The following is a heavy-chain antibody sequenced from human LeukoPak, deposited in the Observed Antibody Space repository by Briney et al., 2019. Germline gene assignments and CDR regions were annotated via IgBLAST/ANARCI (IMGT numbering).Heavy chain of an antibody. CDR2: VSSSGATI. V-gene: IGHV3-11*01. CDR1: GFTFSDYY. J-gene: IGHJ4*02. D-gene: IGHD4-17*01. Sequence: PGGSLRLSCAASGFTFSDYYMSWIRQAPGKGLEWVSYVSSSGATIYYADSVKGRFTISRDNSKNSLYLQMNSLRAEDTALYYCAKDRTTVTTSDFDYWGQGTLVTVSS. CDR3: AKDRTTVTTSDFDY.